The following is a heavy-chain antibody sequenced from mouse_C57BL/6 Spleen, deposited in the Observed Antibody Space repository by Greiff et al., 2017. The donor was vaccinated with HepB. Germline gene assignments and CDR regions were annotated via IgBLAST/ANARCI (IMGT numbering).Heavy chain of an antibody. D-gene: IGHD1-1*01. CDR2: IYPGDGDT. V-gene: IGHV1-82*01. CDR1: GYAFSSSW. Sequence: VKVVESGPELVKPGASVKISCKASGYAFSSSWMNWVKQRPGKGLEWIGRIYPGDGDTNYNGKFKGKATLTADKSSSTAYMQLSSLTSEDSAVYFCARGYGSSFYWYFDVWGTGTTVTVSS. CDR3: ARGYGSSFYWYFDV. J-gene: IGHJ1*03.